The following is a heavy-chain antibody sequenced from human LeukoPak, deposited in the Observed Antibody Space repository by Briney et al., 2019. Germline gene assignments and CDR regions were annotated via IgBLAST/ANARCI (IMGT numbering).Heavy chain of an antibody. CDR1: GGSISSGGYY. Sequence: SETLSLTCTVSGGSISSGGYYWSWIRQPPGKGLEWIGYIYHSGSTYYNPSLKSRVTISVDTSKNQFSLKLSSVTAADTAVYYCARAGRITMVRGVKGDNWFDPWGQGTLVTVSS. CDR2: IYHSGST. V-gene: IGHV4-30-2*01. J-gene: IGHJ5*02. D-gene: IGHD3-10*01. CDR3: ARAGRITMVRGVKGDNWFDP.